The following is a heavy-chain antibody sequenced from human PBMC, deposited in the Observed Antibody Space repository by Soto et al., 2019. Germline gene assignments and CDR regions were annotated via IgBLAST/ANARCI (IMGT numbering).Heavy chain of an antibody. D-gene: IGHD5-18*01. CDR1: GFTFSSYA. J-gene: IGHJ6*03. CDR2: ISGSGGST. CDR3: AKVGYSYGTLDYYYYMDV. Sequence: GGSLRLSCAASGFTFSSYAMSWVRQAPGKGLKWVSAISGSGGSTYYADSVKGRFTISRDNSKNTLYLQMNSLRAEDTAVYYCAKVGYSYGTLDYYYYMDVWGKGTTVTVSS. V-gene: IGHV3-23*01.